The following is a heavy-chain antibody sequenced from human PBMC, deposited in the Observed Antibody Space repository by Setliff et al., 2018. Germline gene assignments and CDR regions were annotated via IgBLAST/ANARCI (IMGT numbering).Heavy chain of an antibody. Sequence: SETLSLTCAVYGESFSAYYCSWIRLAPGKGLEWIGDINYSGSTNFNPSLKSRVTISMDTSKNQFSLKVNSVTAADTAVYYCARDLHWGFDYWGLGTLVTVSS. CDR1: GESFSAYY. CDR3: ARDLHWGFDY. J-gene: IGHJ4*02. V-gene: IGHV4-34*01. CDR2: INYSGST. D-gene: IGHD7-27*01.